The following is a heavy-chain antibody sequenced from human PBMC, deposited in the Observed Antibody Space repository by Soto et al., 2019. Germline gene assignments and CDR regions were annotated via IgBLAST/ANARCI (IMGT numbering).Heavy chain of an antibody. J-gene: IGHJ4*02. D-gene: IGHD6-6*01. CDR2: ISYDGSNK. CDR1: GFTFSSYA. CDR3: ARDREVEYSSSSVFDY. Sequence: PGGSLRLSCAASGFTFSSYAMHWVRQAPGKGLEWVAVISYDGSNKYYADSVKGRFTISRDNSKNTLYLQMNGLRAEDTAVYYCARDREVEYSSSSVFDYWGQGTLVTVSS. V-gene: IGHV3-30-3*01.